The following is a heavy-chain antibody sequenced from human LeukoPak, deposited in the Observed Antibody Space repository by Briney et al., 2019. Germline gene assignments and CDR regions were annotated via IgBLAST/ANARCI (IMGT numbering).Heavy chain of an antibody. J-gene: IGHJ3*02. D-gene: IGHD3-10*01. CDR3: ARDRLYPGVAWFGAASDAFDI. CDR2: IYTSGST. CDR1: GGSISSGSYY. Sequence: SETLSLTCTVSGGSISSGSYYWSWIRQPAGKGLEWMGRIYTSGSTNYNPSRKSRVTISVDTSKNQFSRKLSSVTAADTAVYYCARDRLYPGVAWFGAASDAFDIWGQGTMVTVSS. V-gene: IGHV4-61*02.